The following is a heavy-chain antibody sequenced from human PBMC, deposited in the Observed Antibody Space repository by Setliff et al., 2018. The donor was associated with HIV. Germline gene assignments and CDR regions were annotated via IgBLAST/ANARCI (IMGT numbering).Heavy chain of an antibody. CDR3: ARHSRITMIVVVTTGWFDP. D-gene: IGHD3-22*01. J-gene: IGHJ5*02. V-gene: IGHV4-59*08. Sequence: SETLSLSCAASGFTFSSYAMSWIRQHPGKGLEWIGYIYYSGSTYYNPSLKSRVTISVDTSKNQFSLKLSSVTAADTAVYYCARHSRITMIVVVTTGWFDPWGQGTLVTVSS. CDR1: GFTFSSYA. CDR2: IYYSGST.